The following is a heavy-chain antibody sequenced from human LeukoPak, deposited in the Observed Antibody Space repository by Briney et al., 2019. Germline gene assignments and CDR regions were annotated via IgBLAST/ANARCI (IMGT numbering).Heavy chain of an antibody. CDR2: MNPNSGNT. CDR3: ARALLGGGMGFDP. J-gene: IGHJ5*02. Sequence: GASVKVSCKASGYTFTSYDINWVRQATGQGLEWMGWMNPNSGNTGYAQKFQGRVTITSNTSISTAYIELSSLRSEDTAVYYCARALLGGGMGFDPWGQGTLVTVSS. D-gene: IGHD3-16*01. CDR1: GYTFTSYD. V-gene: IGHV1-8*03.